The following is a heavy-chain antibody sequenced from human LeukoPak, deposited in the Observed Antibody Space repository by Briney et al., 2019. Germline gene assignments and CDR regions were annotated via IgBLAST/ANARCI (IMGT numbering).Heavy chain of an antibody. D-gene: IGHD4-23*01. CDR2: IYSGGTT. J-gene: IGHJ4*02. Sequence: GGSLRLSCAVSGFTVSNNYMSWVRQAPGKGLAWVSVIYSGGTTCYADSVKGRFTISRDNSKNTLYLQMNSLRAEDTAVYYCARGGGGGNPFDYWGQGTLVTVSS. CDR3: ARGGGGGNPFDY. V-gene: IGHV3-53*01. CDR1: GFTVSNNY.